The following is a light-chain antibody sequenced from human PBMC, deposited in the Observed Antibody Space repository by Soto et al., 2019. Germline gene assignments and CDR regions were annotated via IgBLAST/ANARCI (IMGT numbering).Light chain of an antibody. Sequence: QSVLTQPPSASGTPGQWVTISCSGRSSNIGSNYVYWYQQLPGTAPKLLIYRNNQRPSGVPDRFSGSKSGTSASLAISGLRSEDEADYYCAAWDDSLSGWVFGGGTKLTVL. CDR2: RNN. CDR1: SSNIGSNY. V-gene: IGLV1-47*01. CDR3: AAWDDSLSGWV. J-gene: IGLJ3*02.